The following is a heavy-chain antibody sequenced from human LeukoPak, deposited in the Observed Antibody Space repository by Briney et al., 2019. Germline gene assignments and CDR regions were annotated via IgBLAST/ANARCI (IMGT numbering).Heavy chain of an antibody. Sequence: SETLSLTCAVSGGSISSGGYSWSWIRQPPGKGLEWIGYIYHSGSTYYNPSLKSRVTISVDRSKNQFSLKLSSVTAADTAVYYCARARTAVGATSSWFDPWGQGTLVTVSS. J-gene: IGHJ5*02. V-gene: IGHV4-30-2*01. CDR2: IYHSGST. CDR3: ARARTAVGATSSWFDP. D-gene: IGHD1-26*01. CDR1: GGSISSGGYS.